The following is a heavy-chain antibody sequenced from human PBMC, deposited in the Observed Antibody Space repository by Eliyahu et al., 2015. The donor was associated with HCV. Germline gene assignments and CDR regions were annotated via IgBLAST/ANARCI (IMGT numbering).Heavy chain of an antibody. CDR3: ARQPPIAGPPREWFDP. J-gene: IGHJ5*02. Sequence: EVQLVQSGAEVKXPGESLRISCKGSGYXXXSYWISWVRQMPGKGLEWMGRIDPSDSYTNYSPSFQGHVTISADKSISTAYLQWSSLKASDTAMYYCARQPPIAGPPREWFDPWGQGTLVTVSS. CDR2: IDPSDSYT. V-gene: IGHV5-10-1*03. D-gene: IGHD6-13*01. CDR1: GYXXXSYW.